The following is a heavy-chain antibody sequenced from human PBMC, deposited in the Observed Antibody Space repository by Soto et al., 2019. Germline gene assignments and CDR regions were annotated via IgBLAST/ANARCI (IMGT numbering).Heavy chain of an antibody. CDR2: IKQDGSEK. CDR3: ARGPSIVVVARYYFDY. Sequence: GGSLRLSCAASGFTFSSYWVSWVRQAPGKGLEWVANIKQDGSEKYYVDSVKGRFTISRDNAKNSLYLQMNSLRAEDTAVYYCARGPSIVVVARYYFDYWXQGTLVTVSP. CDR1: GFTFSSYW. D-gene: IGHD2-21*01. V-gene: IGHV3-7*03. J-gene: IGHJ4*02.